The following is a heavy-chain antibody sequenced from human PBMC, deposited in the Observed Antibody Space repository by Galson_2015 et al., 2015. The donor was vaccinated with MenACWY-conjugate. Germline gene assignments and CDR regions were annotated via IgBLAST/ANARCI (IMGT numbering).Heavy chain of an antibody. CDR1: GCSFTSYW. Sequence: QSGAEVKKPGESLRISCMGSGCSFTSYWISWVREMPGKGLEWMGRIDPSDSYTNYSPSFQGHVTISADKSISTAYLQWSSLKASDTAMYYCARLLCSSTSCYTHVWFDPWGQGTLVTVSS. D-gene: IGHD2-2*02. V-gene: IGHV5-10-1*01. CDR3: ARLLCSSTSCYTHVWFDP. J-gene: IGHJ5*02. CDR2: IDPSDSYT.